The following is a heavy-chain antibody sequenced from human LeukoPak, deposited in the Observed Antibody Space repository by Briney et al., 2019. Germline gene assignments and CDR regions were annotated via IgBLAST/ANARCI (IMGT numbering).Heavy chain of an antibody. CDR2: ISSSSSYI. Sequence: NTGGSLRLSCAASGFTFSSYSMNWVRQAPWKGLEWVPSISSSSSYIYYADSVKGRFTISRDNAKNSLYLQMNNLRAEDTAVYYCAREGSGGYVTSFDYWGQGTLVTVSS. CDR3: AREGSGGYVTSFDY. D-gene: IGHD5-12*01. V-gene: IGHV3-21*01. CDR1: GFTFSSYS. J-gene: IGHJ4*02.